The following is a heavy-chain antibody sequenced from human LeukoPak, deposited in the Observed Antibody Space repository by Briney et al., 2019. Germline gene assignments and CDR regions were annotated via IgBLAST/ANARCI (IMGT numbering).Heavy chain of an antibody. Sequence: SETLSLTCTVSDGSISTYFWNWIRQPPGRGLEWIGHVFYDGSTNLNPSLKSRVTISVDTSKKQFSLRLRSVTAADTAVYYCARRPRAEPDTSPDNWFDPWGQGILVTVSS. CDR3: ARRPRAEPDTSPDNWFDP. D-gene: IGHD1-14*01. J-gene: IGHJ5*02. V-gene: IGHV4-59*08. CDR1: DGSISTYF. CDR2: VFYDGST.